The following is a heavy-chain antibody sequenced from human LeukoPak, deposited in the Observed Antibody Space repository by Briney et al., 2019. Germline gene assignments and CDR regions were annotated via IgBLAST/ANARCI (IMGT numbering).Heavy chain of an antibody. J-gene: IGHJ4*02. V-gene: IGHV4-30-4*08. CDR1: GGSISSGDYY. CDR3: ARDPFGITMVRGEIIPY. D-gene: IGHD3-10*01. CDR2: IYHSGST. Sequence: PSQTLSLTCTVSGGSISSGDYYWSWIRQPPGKGLEWIGSIYHSGSTYYNPSLKSRVTISVDTSKNQFSLKLSSVTAADTAVYYCARDPFGITMVRGEIIPYWGQGTLVTVSS.